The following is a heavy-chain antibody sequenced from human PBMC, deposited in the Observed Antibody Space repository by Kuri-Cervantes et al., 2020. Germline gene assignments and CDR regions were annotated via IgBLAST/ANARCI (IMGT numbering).Heavy chain of an antibody. CDR3: AKDLPLYSGHYYDSSGQGDWGSFDY. CDR2: INPSGGST. CDR1: GFTFSSNA. Sequence: GESLKISCAASGFTFSSNAMSWVRQASGKGLEWVSVINPSGGSTYYAGSVKGRFTVSRDNSKNTLFLQMNSLTVEDTAVYYCAKDLPLYSGHYYDSSGQGDWGSFDYWGQGTLVTVSS. D-gene: IGHD3-22*01. J-gene: IGHJ4*02. V-gene: IGHV3-23*01.